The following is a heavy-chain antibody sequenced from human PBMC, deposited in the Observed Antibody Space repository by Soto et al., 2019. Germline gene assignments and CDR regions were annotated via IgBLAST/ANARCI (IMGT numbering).Heavy chain of an antibody. D-gene: IGHD6-19*01. CDR1: SASIITEQR. CDR3: ARSFGWYAIDH. Sequence: QMQLQESGPGLVKPSETLSLTCAVSSASIITEQRWTWVRQPPGKGLEWIGEIHHSGSTYNNPSLRRRATRSVDKSKNQFSLNLNSVTAADTALYNCARSFGWYAIDHWGQGTLVIVSS. J-gene: IGHJ4*02. V-gene: IGHV4-4*02. CDR2: IHHSGST.